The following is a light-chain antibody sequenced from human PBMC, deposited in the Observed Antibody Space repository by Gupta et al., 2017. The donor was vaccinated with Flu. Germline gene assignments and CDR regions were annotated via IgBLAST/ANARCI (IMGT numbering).Light chain of an antibody. CDR1: SLPKQY. Sequence: SYELTQPPSVSLSPGQTARITCSGDSLPKQYIYWYQQRPGPVPILVIYEDSKRPSGIPDRFSGSSSGTTATFTISGDQAEDEAYYYCPSEDSSDNYVFGPGTKVTVL. J-gene: IGLJ1*01. CDR3: PSEDSSDNYV. V-gene: IGLV3-25*02. CDR2: EDS.